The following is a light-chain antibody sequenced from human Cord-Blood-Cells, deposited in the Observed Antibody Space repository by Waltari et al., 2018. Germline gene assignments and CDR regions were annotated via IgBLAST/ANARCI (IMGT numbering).Light chain of an antibody. J-gene: IGKJ2*01. CDR1: QSVSSN. CDR3: QQYNNWYT. V-gene: IGKV3-15*01. CDR2: GAS. Sequence: EIVMTQSPATLSVSPGERATLSCRASQSVSSNLAWYQQKPGQAPRRPIYGASTRATGIPARFSGSGSGTEFTLTISSLQSEDFAVYYCQQYNNWYTIGQGTKLEIK.